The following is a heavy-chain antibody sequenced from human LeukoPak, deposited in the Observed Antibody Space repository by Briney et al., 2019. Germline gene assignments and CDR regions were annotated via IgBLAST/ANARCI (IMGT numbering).Heavy chain of an antibody. CDR3: LLGNFDY. D-gene: IGHD3-16*01. J-gene: IGHJ4*02. V-gene: IGHV3-30*02. CDR2: IRYDGSNK. Sequence: PGGSLRLSCAASGFTFSSYGMHWVRQAPGKGLEWVAFIRYDGSNKYYADSVKGRFAISRDNSKNTLYLQMNSLRAEDTAVYYCLLGNFDYWGQGTLVTVSS. CDR1: GFTFSSYG.